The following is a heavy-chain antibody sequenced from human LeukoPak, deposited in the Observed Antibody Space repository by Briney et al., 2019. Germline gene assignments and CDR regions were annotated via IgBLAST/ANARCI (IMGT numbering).Heavy chain of an antibody. CDR3: ASRPGYSSSWYGS. D-gene: IGHD6-13*01. V-gene: IGHV4-34*01. CDR2: INHSRST. CDR1: GGSFSGYY. J-gene: IGHJ4*02. Sequence: SETLSLTCAVYGGSFSGYYWSWIRQPPGKGLEWIGEINHSRSTNYNPSLKSRVTISVDTSKNQFSLKLSSVTAADTAVYYCASRPGYSSSWYGSWGQGTLVTVSS.